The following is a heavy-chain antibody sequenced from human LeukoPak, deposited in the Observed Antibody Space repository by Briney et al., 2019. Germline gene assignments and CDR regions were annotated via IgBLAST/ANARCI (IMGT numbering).Heavy chain of an antibody. V-gene: IGHV1-8*01. J-gene: IGHJ6*02. CDR3: ARGSKGRFLEWLGFQARQYYYGMDV. Sequence: ASVKVSCKASGYTFTSYDINWVRQATGQGLEWMGWMNPNSGNTGYAQKFQGRVTMTRNTSISTAYMELSSLRSEDTAVYYCARGSKGRFLEWLGFQARQYYYGMDVWGQGTTVTVSS. D-gene: IGHD3-3*01. CDR2: MNPNSGNT. CDR1: GYTFTSYD.